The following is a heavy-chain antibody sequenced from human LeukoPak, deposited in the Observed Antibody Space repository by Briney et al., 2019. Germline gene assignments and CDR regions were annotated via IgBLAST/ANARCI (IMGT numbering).Heavy chain of an antibody. CDR1: GFTFSSYR. Sequence: GGSLRLSCAASGFTFSSYRMNWVRQAPGKGLEWISYISSSSSAMYYADSVKGRFTISRDNGQNSLYLQMNSLRAEDTAVYYCAKSRDAYNLFDSWGQGTLVTVSS. CDR3: AKSRDAYNLFDS. D-gene: IGHD1-1*01. V-gene: IGHV3-48*01. CDR2: ISSSSSAM. J-gene: IGHJ4*02.